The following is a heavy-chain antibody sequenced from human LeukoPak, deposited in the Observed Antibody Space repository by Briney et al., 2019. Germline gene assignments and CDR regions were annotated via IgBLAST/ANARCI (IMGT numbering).Heavy chain of an antibody. Sequence: KPSETLSLTCAVSGYSISSGYYWGWIRQPPGKGLEWIGSIYHSGSTYYNPSLKSRVTISVDTSKNQFSLKLSSVTAADTAVYFCAREAWDAFDIWGQGTMVTVSS. V-gene: IGHV4-38-2*02. CDR3: AREAWDAFDI. J-gene: IGHJ3*02. CDR2: IYHSGST. CDR1: GYSISSGYY.